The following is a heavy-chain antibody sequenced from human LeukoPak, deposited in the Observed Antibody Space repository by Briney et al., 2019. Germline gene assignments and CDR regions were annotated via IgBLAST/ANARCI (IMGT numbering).Heavy chain of an antibody. Sequence: GGSLRLSCAAPGFTFSSYAMHWVRQAPGKGLERGAVISYEGSNKYYADSVKGRFTISRDNSKNTLYLQMNSLGAEDTAVYYCARLYGSGDFDPWGQGTLVTVSS. V-gene: IGHV3-30-3*01. D-gene: IGHD3-10*01. J-gene: IGHJ5*02. CDR1: GFTFSSYA. CDR2: ISYEGSNK. CDR3: ARLYGSGDFDP.